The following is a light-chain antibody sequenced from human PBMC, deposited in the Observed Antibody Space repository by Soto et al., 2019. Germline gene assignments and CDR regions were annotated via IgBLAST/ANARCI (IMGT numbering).Light chain of an antibody. CDR2: GAS. CDR3: RQYGGSPTT. Sequence: EIVLTQSPGTLSLSPGERATLSCRASQSVTSNYLAWYQQKPGQAPRLLFFGASIRATGIPERFSGSGSGTDFTLTISRLEPEDFAVYHCRQYGGSPTTFGQGTKVEIK. V-gene: IGKV3-20*01. CDR1: QSVTSNY. J-gene: IGKJ1*01.